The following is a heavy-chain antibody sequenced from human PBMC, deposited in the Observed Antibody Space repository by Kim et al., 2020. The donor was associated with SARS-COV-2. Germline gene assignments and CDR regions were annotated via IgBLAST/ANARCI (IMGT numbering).Heavy chain of an antibody. CDR2: DGYNE. Sequence: DGYNEYHADSVKGRFTISRDNSENTLFLQMNSLRRDDTAVYYCARRNSLDVWGQGTTVTVSS. CDR3: ARRNSLDV. J-gene: IGHJ6*02. V-gene: IGHV3-30-3*01.